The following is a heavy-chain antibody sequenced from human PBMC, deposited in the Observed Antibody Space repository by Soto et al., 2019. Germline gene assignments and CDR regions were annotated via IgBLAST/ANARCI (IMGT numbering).Heavy chain of an antibody. CDR1: GYSFTSYG. Sequence: GSSVKVSCKASGYSFTSYGITWVRQAPGQGLEWMGWISAYNGNTNYAQNLQDRVTLTTDTSTYTAYMEMRNLQSDDTAVYYCARDFGSEVSVPGVVFDSWGQGALVTFSS. CDR2: ISAYNGNT. V-gene: IGHV1-18*01. J-gene: IGHJ4*02. D-gene: IGHD3-3*01. CDR3: ARDFGSEVSVPGVVFDS.